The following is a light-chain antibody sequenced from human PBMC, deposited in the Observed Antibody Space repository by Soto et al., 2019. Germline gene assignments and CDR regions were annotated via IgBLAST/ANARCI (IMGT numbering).Light chain of an antibody. J-gene: IGKJ5*01. V-gene: IGKV1D-13*01. CDR1: QDISSF. CDR3: QQYNNWPFS. Sequence: AIQLTQSPSSLSASVGDRVTITCRASQDISSFLAWYQQKPGKAPKLLIYKASSLESGVPSRFSGSGSGTEFTLTISGLQSEDSAVYFCQQYNNWPFSFGQGTRLEIK. CDR2: KAS.